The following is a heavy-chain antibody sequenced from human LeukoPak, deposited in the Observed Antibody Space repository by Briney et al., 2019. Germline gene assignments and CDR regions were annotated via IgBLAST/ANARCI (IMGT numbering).Heavy chain of an antibody. CDR1: GITFNYCT. CDR2: IIPIFGTA. D-gene: IGHD3-22*01. J-gene: IGHJ4*02. CDR3: AREPVPRSSGLQY. Sequence: GASVKVSCEASGITFNYCTISWVRQAPGQGLEWMGRIIPIFGTADYAQKFQGRVTITTDESTNTAYMELSSLRSEDTAVYYCAREPVPRSSGLQYWGQGTLVTVSS. V-gene: IGHV1-69*05.